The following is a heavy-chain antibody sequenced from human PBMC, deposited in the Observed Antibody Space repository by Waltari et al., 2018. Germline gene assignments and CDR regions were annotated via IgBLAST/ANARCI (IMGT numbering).Heavy chain of an antibody. CDR1: GFTFSSYA. CDR3: AKAPFPPPYYYYYMDV. V-gene: IGHV3-23*04. Sequence: EVQLVESGGGLVQPGGSLRLSCAASGFTFSSYAISWVRQAPGKGLEWVAAISGSGCSTYHADAVKGRFTISRDNSKNTLYLQMNSLRAEDTAVYYCAKAPFPPPYYYYYMDVWGKGTTVTVSS. CDR2: ISGSGCST. J-gene: IGHJ6*03.